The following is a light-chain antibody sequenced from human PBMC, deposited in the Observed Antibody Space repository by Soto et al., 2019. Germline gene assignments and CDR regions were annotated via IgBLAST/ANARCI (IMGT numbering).Light chain of an antibody. Sequence: EIVLTQSPGTLSLSPGERATLSCRASQRVSSSYLAWHQQKPGQAPRLLIYGASSRATGIPDRFSGSGSGTDFTLTINRLEPEYFAVYYSQQYGTSPLTFGGGTKVEIK. CDR1: QRVSSSY. CDR2: GAS. V-gene: IGKV3-20*01. J-gene: IGKJ4*01. CDR3: QQYGTSPLT.